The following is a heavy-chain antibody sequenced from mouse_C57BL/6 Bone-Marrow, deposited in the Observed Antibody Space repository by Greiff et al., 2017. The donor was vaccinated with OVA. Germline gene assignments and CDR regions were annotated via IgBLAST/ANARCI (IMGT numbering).Heavy chain of an antibody. CDR1: GYTFTDYY. V-gene: IGHV1-26*01. D-gene: IGHD4-1*01. J-gene: IGHJ2*01. CDR2: INPNNGGT. CDR3: ALNWDYFDY. Sequence: EVKLQQSGPELVKPGASVKISCKASGYTFTDYYMNWVKQSHGKSLEWIGDINPNNGGTSYNQKFKGKATLTVDKSSSTAYMELRSLTSEDSAVYYCALNWDYFDYWGQGTTLTVSS.